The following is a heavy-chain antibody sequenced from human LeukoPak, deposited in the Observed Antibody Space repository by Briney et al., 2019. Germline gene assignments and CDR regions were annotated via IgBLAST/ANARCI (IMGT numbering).Heavy chain of an antibody. Sequence: GGSLRLSCAASGFTFSDYYMGWIRQAPGKRLEWISYISRTIYYADSVKGRFTISRDNAKNSLYLQMHSLRAEDTAVYYCARRIWGADSQSHTFDIWGQGTMVTVSS. V-gene: IGHV3-11*01. D-gene: IGHD3-16*01. CDR2: ISRTI. CDR1: GFTFSDYY. J-gene: IGHJ3*02. CDR3: ARRIWGADSQSHTFDI.